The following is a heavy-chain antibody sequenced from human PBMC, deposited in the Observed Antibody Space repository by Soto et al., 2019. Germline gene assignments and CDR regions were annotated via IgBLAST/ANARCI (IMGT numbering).Heavy chain of an antibody. CDR3: ARGLFCSSTSCYTPFDY. J-gene: IGHJ4*02. V-gene: IGHV6-1*01. CDR2: TYYRSKWYN. D-gene: IGHD2-2*02. Sequence: SQTLSLTCAISGDSVSSNSAAWNWIRQSPSRGLEWLGKTYYRSKWYNDYAVSVKSRITINPDTSKNQFSLQLNSVTPEDTAVYYCARGLFCSSTSCYTPFDYWGQGTLVTV. CDR1: GDSVSSNSAA.